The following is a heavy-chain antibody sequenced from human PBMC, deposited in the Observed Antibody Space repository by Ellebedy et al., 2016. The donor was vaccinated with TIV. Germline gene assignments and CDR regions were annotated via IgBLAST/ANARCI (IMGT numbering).Heavy chain of an antibody. V-gene: IGHV5-51*01. CDR1: GYSFASYW. CDR2: IYPGDSDT. J-gene: IGHJ4*02. CDR3: ARPGTTATTGFDY. Sequence: GESLKISCKGSGYSFASYWIGWVRQMPGKGLEWMGIIYPGDSDTRYNPSFQGQVAISADKSTSTAYLQWISLKASDTAMYYCARPGTTATTGFDYWGQGTLVTVSS. D-gene: IGHD1-1*01.